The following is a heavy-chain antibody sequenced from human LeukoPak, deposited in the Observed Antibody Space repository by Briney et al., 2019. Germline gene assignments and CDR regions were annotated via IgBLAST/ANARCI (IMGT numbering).Heavy chain of an antibody. V-gene: IGHV3-48*03. Sequence: GGSLRLSCAVSGLIFSSYEMNWVRQAPGKGLEWLSYISDRGDTIYYADSVKGRFTISRDNSKNTLYLQMNSLRAEDTAVYYCAREQQLVQYFDLWGRGTLVTVSS. D-gene: IGHD6-13*01. CDR1: GLIFSSYE. CDR3: AREQQLVQYFDL. J-gene: IGHJ2*01. CDR2: ISDRGDTI.